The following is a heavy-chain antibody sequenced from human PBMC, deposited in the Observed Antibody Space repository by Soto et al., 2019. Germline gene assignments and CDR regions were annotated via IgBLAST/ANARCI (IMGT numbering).Heavy chain of an antibody. CDR3: ARARRPYYYDSSGYYHDAFDI. D-gene: IGHD3-22*01. J-gene: IGHJ3*02. Sequence: ASVKVSCKASGGTFSSYAISWVRQAPGQGLEWMGGIIPIFGTANYAQKFQGRVTITADESTSTAYMELSSLRSEDTAVYYCARARRPYYYDSSGYYHDAFDIWGQGTMVTVSS. CDR1: GGTFSSYA. CDR2: IIPIFGTA. V-gene: IGHV1-69*13.